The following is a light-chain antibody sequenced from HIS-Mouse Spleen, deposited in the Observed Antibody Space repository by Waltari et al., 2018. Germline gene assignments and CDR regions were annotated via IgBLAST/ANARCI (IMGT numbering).Light chain of an antibody. V-gene: IGLV2-18*02. CDR3: SSYTSSSTV. J-gene: IGLJ1*01. Sequence: QSALTQPPSVSGSPGQSVTISCTGTRSDVGSYNRVSWYQLPPGTAPTLMIYEVSNRPSGVPDRFSGSKSGNTASLTISGLQAEDEADYYCSSYTSSSTVFGTGTKVTVL. CDR2: EVS. CDR1: RSDVGSYNR.